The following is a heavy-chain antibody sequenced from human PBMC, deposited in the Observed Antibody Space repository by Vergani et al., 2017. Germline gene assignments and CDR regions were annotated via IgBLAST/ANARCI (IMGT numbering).Heavy chain of an antibody. J-gene: IGHJ4*02. Sequence: QVQLVESGGGVVQPGRSLRLSCVMSGFTVTNYAIFWVRQAPGKGLEWVSVIWHDGGNKHFADSVAGRFVISRDDSKKTVYLEMTNLRAEDTALYYCVRDRYEGTSPYNGRLLGHWGQGTRVTVSS. V-gene: IGHV3-33*01. CDR3: VRDRYEGTSPYNGRLLGH. D-gene: IGHD1-1*01. CDR2: IWHDGGNK. CDR1: GFTVTNYA.